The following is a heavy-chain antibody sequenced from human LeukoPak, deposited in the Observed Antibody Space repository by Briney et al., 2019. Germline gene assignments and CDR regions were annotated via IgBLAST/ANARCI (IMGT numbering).Heavy chain of an antibody. CDR3: ARALYYYDSSATSDYYYYMDV. D-gene: IGHD3-22*01. CDR2: IYYSGST. V-gene: IGHV4-59*01. CDR1: GGSISSYY. Sequence: SSETLSLTCTVSGGSISSYYWSWIRQPPGKGLEWIGYIYYSGSTNYNPSLKSRVTISVETSKNQFSLKLSSVTAADTAVYYCARALYYYDSSATSDYYYYMDVWGKGTTVTVSS. J-gene: IGHJ6*03.